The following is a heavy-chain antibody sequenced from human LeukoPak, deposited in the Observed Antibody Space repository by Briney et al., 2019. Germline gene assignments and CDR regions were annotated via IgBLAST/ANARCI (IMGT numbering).Heavy chain of an antibody. D-gene: IGHD6-13*01. CDR1: GDSLSSYY. Sequence: SETLSLTCTVSGDSLSSYYWSWIRQPPGKGLEWIGYIYYSGSTNYNPSLKSRVTISVDTSKNQFSLKLSSVTAADTAVYYCARDGIAAAGRENYYYYGMDVWGQGTTVTVSS. CDR2: IYYSGST. CDR3: ARDGIAAAGRENYYYYGMDV. V-gene: IGHV4-59*01. J-gene: IGHJ6*02.